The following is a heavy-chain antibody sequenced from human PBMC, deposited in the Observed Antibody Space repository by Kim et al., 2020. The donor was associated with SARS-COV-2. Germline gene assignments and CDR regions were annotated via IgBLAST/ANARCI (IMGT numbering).Heavy chain of an antibody. CDR3: TTSFWGSYRNPYY. D-gene: IGHD3-16*02. J-gene: IGHJ4*02. V-gene: IGHV3-15*01. Sequence: YAPPVKGRFPIPRDDSKNTLYLQMNSLKTEDTAVYYCTTSFWGSYRNPYYWGQGTLVTVSS.